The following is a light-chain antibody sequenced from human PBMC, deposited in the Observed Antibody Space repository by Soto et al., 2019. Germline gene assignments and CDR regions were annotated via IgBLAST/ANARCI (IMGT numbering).Light chain of an antibody. J-gene: IGLJ1*01. CDR2: EVT. V-gene: IGLV2-14*01. Sequence: QSALTQPASVSGSPGQSITISCTGTSSDVGRYNSVSWYQQHPGKAPKLMIYEVTNRPSGVSNRFSGPKSGNTASLTISGLQAEDEADYYCNSYTSSVAYVSGPGTKVTVL. CDR1: SSDVGRYNS. CDR3: NSYTSSVAYV.